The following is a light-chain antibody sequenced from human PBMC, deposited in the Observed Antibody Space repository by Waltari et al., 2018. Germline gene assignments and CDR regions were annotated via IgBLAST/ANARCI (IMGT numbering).Light chain of an antibody. CDR3: QQRSSWPFT. V-gene: IGKV3-11*01. CDR2: DVS. Sequence: EIVLTQSPATLSLSPGERAILSCRTSQSVSSYLGWYQQKPGQAPRLLMYDVSNRATGTPARFSGSGSGTDFTLTINSLEPEDFAVYYCQQRSSWPFTFGPGTNVDIK. CDR1: QSVSSY. J-gene: IGKJ3*01.